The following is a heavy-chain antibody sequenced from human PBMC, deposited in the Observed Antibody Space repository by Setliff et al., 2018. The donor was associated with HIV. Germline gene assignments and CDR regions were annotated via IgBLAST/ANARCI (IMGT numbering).Heavy chain of an antibody. Sequence: SETLSLTCSVSGGSIDSSDYYWGWIRQPPGKGLEWILTVYYTGSTFYNPSLESRVTISVDTSKNQFSLKLRSVTATDTTVYYCARLILGELSLFGPYWYFDLWGRGTLVTVSS. CDR2: VYYTGST. CDR1: GGSIDSSDYY. J-gene: IGHJ2*01. CDR3: ARLILGELSLFGPYWYFDL. D-gene: IGHD3-16*02. V-gene: IGHV4-39*01.